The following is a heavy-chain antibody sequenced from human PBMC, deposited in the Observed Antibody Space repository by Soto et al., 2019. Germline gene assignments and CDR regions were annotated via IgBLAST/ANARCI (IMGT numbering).Heavy chain of an antibody. CDR1: GYTFTSYD. CDR2: MNPNSGNT. CDR3: ARGGSGDHYYYHGMDV. J-gene: IGHJ6*02. D-gene: IGHD2-21*01. V-gene: IGHV1-8*01. Sequence: ASVKVSCKASGYTFTSYDINWVRQATGQGLEWMGWMNPNSGNTGYAQKFQGRVTMTRNTSISTAYMELSSLRSEDTAVYYCARGGSGDHYYYHGMDVWGQGTTVTVSS.